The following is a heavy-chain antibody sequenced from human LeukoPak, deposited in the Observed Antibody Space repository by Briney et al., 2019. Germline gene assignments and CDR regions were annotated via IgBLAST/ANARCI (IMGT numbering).Heavy chain of an antibody. CDR1: GGTFSSYA. CDR2: IIPILGIA. D-gene: IGHD5-24*01. J-gene: IGHJ6*02. CDR3: ARDFTVSRDGYKTMTDV. V-gene: IGHV1-69*04. Sequence: GASVKVSCKASGGTFSSYAISWVRQAPGQGLEWMGRIIPILGIANYAQKFQGRVTITADKSTSTAYMELSSLRSEDTAVYYCARDFTVSRDGYKTMTDVWGQGTTVTVSS.